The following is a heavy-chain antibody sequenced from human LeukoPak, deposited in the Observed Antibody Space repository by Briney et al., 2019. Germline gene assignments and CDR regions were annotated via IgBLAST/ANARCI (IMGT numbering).Heavy chain of an antibody. CDR1: GGTFSSYA. CDR2: IIPIFGTA. Sequence: GAPVKVSCKASGGTFSSYAISWVRQAPGQGLEWMGGIIPIFGTANYAQKFQGRVTITADESTSTAYMELSSLRSEDTAVYYCASRRRRDYYDSSGYYFDYWGQGTLVTVSS. CDR3: ASRRRRDYYDSSGYYFDY. D-gene: IGHD3-22*01. J-gene: IGHJ4*02. V-gene: IGHV1-69*13.